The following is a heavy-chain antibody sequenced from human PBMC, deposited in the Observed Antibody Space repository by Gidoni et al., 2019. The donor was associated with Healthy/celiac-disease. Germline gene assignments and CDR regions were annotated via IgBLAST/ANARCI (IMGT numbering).Heavy chain of an antibody. CDR3: AKDPPPPNPTPSIAARNYDY. CDR2: ISGSGGST. J-gene: IGHJ4*02. D-gene: IGHD6-6*01. CDR1: GFTFSIYA. Sequence: EVQLLESGGGLVQPGGSLRLSCAASGFTFSIYAIRWVRQAPGKGLEWVSAISGSGGSTYYADSVKGRFTISRDNSKNTLYLQMNSLRAEDTAVYYCAKDPPPPNPTPSIAARNYDYWGQGTLVTVSS. V-gene: IGHV3-23*01.